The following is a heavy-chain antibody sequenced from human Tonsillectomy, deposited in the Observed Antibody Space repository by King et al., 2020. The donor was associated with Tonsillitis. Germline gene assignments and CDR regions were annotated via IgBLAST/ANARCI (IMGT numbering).Heavy chain of an antibody. D-gene: IGHD6-6*01. CDR2: MSWNSGII. J-gene: IGHJ4*02. CDR3: VKSIDSSSWGVPQTAFDY. V-gene: IGHV3-9*01. CDR1: GFTFDDYA. Sequence: VQLVESGGGLVQPGRSLRLSCAASGFTFDDYAMHWVRQGPGKGLEGVSSMSWNSGIIDHADSVRGRFTISRDNAKNYLYLQMKSRRAGDTACYYCVKSIDSSSWGVPQTAFDYWGQGTQVFVSS.